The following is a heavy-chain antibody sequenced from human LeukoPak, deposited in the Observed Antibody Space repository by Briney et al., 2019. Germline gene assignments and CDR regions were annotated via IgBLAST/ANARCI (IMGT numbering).Heavy chain of an antibody. CDR3: ARLPITKRAMDV. CDR2: IYYVGSP. V-gene: IGHV4-39*01. Sequence: PSETLSLTCSVSGDSIRSGDSYWGWIRQDPRKGLEWIASIYYVGSPHYNPSLNSRRVTLSVDTTMNQFSLTLTSVTAADTAIYYCARLPITKRAMDVWGQGTTVTVSS. J-gene: IGHJ6*02. CDR1: GDSIRSGDSY. D-gene: IGHD3-3*01.